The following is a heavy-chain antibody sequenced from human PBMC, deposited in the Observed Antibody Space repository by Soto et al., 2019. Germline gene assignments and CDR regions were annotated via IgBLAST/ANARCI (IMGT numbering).Heavy chain of an antibody. D-gene: IGHD5-12*01. J-gene: IGHJ4*02. V-gene: IGHV3-48*01. CDR2: ISSSSGTI. Sequence: GGSLRLSCAASGFTFSTYSMNWVRQAPGKGLEWVSYISSSSGTIYYADSVKGRFTISRDNAKNSLYLQMNSLRAKDTAVYYCARDRGYSGYAVDYWGQGTLVTVSS. CDR3: ARDRGYSGYAVDY. CDR1: GFTFSTYS.